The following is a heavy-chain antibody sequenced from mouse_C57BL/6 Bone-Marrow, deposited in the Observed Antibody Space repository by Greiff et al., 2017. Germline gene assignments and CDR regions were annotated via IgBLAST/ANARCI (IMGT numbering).Heavy chain of an antibody. D-gene: IGHD2-3*01. CDR3: ARSQPTIYDGYYRFDY. V-gene: IGHV1-52*01. CDR2: IDPSDSET. J-gene: IGHJ2*01. CDR1: GYTFTSYW. Sequence: VQLQQPGAELVRPGSSVKLSCKASGYTFTSYWMHWVKQRPIQGLEWIGNIDPSDSETHYNQKFKDKATLTVDKSSSTAYMQLSSLTSEDSAVYYCARSQPTIYDGYYRFDYWGQGTTLTVSS.